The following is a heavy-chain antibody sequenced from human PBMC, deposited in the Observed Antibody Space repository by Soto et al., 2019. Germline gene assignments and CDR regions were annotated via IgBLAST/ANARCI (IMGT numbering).Heavy chain of an antibody. CDR2: ISVYNGDT. CDR1: VYNFSNYG. D-gene: IGHD2-21*02. J-gene: IGHJ1*01. Sequence: GXSVKVSCKASVYNFSNYGITWVRQAPGQGLELVGWISVYNGDTNFAQKFRGRVTLTTDTSTTTAYMELRGLRSDDTAVYFCARAGRYYAGDPDHWGQGNLVTVSS. V-gene: IGHV1-18*01. CDR3: ARAGRYYAGDPDH.